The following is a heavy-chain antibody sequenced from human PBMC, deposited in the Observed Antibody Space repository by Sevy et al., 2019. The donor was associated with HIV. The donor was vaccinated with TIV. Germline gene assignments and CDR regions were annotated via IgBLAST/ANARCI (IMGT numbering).Heavy chain of an antibody. Sequence: GGCLRLSCGASVFTFSSDGMHWVRQAPGNGLEGVAVMLYDGSKKYYADSVKGRLTISRDNSKNTFYPHMSRLPTDDEVVYYCARGLAALPGYYYGMDVWGHGTAVTVYS. CDR1: VFTFSSDG. V-gene: IGHV3-33*01. D-gene: IGHD6-6*01. CDR2: MLYDGSKK. CDR3: ARGLAALPGYYYGMDV. J-gene: IGHJ6*02.